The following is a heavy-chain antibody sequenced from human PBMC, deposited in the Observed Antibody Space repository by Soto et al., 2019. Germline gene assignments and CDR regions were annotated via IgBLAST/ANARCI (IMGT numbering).Heavy chain of an antibody. CDR2: IWYDGSNT. CDR1: GFTFSSYG. V-gene: IGHV3-33*06. J-gene: IGHJ4*02. Sequence: QVQLVESGGGVVQPGRSLRLSCAASGFTFSSYGMHWVRQAPGKGLEWVAVIWYDGSNTYYADSVKGRFTISRDNSKNTLYLQMNSLRAEDTAVYYRAKDSRGHDYWGQGTLVTVSS. CDR3: AKDSRGHDY. D-gene: IGHD5-12*01.